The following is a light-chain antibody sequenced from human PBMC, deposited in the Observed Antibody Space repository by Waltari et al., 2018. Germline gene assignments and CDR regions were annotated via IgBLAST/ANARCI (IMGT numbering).Light chain of an antibody. CDR1: QAISNY. CDR2: AAS. V-gene: IGKV1-17*03. CDR3: LQHNSDPQT. Sequence: DIQMTQSPSAMSASVGDSVTITCRASQAISNYLAWFQQKPGQAPKRLIYAASNLQPGVPSRFSGSGSGTEFTLTISSLQPEDFATYYCLQHNSDPQTFGQGTKLEIK. J-gene: IGKJ2*01.